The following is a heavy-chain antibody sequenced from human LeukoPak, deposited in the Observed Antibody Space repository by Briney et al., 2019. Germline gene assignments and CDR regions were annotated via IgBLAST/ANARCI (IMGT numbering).Heavy chain of an antibody. J-gene: IGHJ4*02. CDR3: ARHGGPLYGSGSYPDY. CDR1: GGSISSGGYS. CDR2: IYHSGST. V-gene: IGHV4-30-2*01. D-gene: IGHD3-10*01. Sequence: PSETLSLTCAVSGGSISSGGYSWSWIRQPPGKGLEWIGYIYHSGSTYYNPSLKSRVTISVDRSKNQFSLKLSSVTAADTAVYYCARHGGPLYGSGSYPDYWGQGTLVTVSS.